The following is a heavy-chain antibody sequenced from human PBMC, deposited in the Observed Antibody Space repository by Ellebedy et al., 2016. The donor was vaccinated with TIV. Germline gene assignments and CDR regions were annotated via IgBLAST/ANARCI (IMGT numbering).Heavy chain of an antibody. V-gene: IGHV3-23*01. CDR2: ITGRGDST. CDR3: ARLLVAAGDLVGLDY. D-gene: IGHD6-13*01. CDR1: GFAFSDYA. Sequence: GGSLRLSXAASGFAFSDYAMSWVRQAPGKGLEWVSGITGRGDSTYYADSVEGRFTISRDNSKDTLFLQMNSLKTEDTAMYYCARLLVAAGDLVGLDYWGQGTLVTVSS. J-gene: IGHJ4*02.